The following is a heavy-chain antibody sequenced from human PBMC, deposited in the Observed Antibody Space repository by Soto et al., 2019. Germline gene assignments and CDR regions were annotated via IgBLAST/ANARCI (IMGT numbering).Heavy chain of an antibody. J-gene: IGHJ6*02. CDR2: IKSKTDGGTT. CDR1: GFTFSNAW. V-gene: IGHV3-15*07. CDR3: TTDFNEVSVAGPYYYYGMDV. D-gene: IGHD6-19*01. Sequence: PGGSLRLSCAASGFTFSNAWMNWVRQAPGKGLEWVGRIKSKTDGGTTDYAAPVKGRFTISRDDSKNTLYLQMNSLKTEDTAVYYCTTDFNEVSVAGPYYYYGMDVWGQGTTVTVSS.